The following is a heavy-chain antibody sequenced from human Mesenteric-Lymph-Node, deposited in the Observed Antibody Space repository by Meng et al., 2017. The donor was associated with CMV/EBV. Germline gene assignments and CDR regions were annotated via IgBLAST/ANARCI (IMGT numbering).Heavy chain of an antibody. D-gene: IGHD3-3*01. CDR1: GFTFSSYW. CDR3: ARAPAGGFWSAYYRDYFYYGMDV. J-gene: IGHJ6*02. Sequence: GESLKISCAASGFTFSSYWMSWVRQAPGKGLEWVANIKQDGSEKYYVDSVKGRFTISRDNAKNSLYLQMNSLRVEDTAVYYCARAPAGGFWSAYYRDYFYYGMDVWGQGTTVTVSS. V-gene: IGHV3-7*01. CDR2: IKQDGSEK.